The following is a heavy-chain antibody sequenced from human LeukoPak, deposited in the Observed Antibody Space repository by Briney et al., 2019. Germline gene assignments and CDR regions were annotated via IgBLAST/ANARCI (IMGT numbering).Heavy chain of an antibody. Sequence: GGSLRLSCVASGFTFSSYSMNWVRQAPGKGLEWVSYITRSSSAKFYADSVKGRFTISRDNAENLLYLQMNSLRAEDTAVYYCAKAPTHYSSSSSPFDYWGQGTLVTVSS. V-gene: IGHV3-48*01. CDR3: AKAPTHYSSSSSPFDY. CDR2: ITRSSSAK. D-gene: IGHD6-6*01. J-gene: IGHJ4*02. CDR1: GFTFSSYS.